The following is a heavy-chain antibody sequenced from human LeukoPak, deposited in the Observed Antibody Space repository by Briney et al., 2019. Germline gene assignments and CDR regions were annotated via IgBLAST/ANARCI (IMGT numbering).Heavy chain of an antibody. CDR3: ARDGTAPGLYFDL. CDR1: GFTFSSYW. CDR2: IRQDGNEK. J-gene: IGHJ4*01. Sequence: PGGSLGLFCAVSGFTFSSYWMNWVRQAPGKGLEWVASIRQDGNEKSYVDSVKGRFTISRDNTKDSLYLQIDSLRAEDTAMYFCARDGTAPGLYFDLWGQGTLVTVSS. D-gene: IGHD6-13*01. V-gene: IGHV3-7*01.